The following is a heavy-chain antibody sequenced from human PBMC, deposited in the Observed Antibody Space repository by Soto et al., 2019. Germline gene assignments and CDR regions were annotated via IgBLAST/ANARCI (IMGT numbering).Heavy chain of an antibody. D-gene: IGHD1-26*01. CDR3: ARDIVGALHYYYYYGMDV. CDR1: GFTFSSYS. J-gene: IGHJ6*02. V-gene: IGHV3-48*02. Sequence: GGSLRLSCAASGFTFSSYSMNWVRQAPGKGLEWVSYISSSSSTIYYADSVKGRFTISRDNAKISLYLQMNSLRDEDTAVYYFARDIVGALHYYYYYGMDVWGQGTTVTVSS. CDR2: ISSSSSTI.